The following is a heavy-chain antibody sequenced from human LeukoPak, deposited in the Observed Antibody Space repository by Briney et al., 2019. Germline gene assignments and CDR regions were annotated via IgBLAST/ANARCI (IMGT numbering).Heavy chain of an antibody. D-gene: IGHD1-1*01. CDR1: GYRFIDYW. CDR3: ARRGWYNYNYYGMDV. J-gene: IGHJ6*04. V-gene: IGHV5-51*01. CDR2: VYPGDSDT. Sequence: GESLKISCKGSGYRFIDYWIGGVRQMPGKGLEGMGIVYPGDSDTRYSPSLQGQVTISVDKSISAAYLQWSRLKAPDTAIYYCARRGWYNYNYYGMDVWGKGTTVTVSS.